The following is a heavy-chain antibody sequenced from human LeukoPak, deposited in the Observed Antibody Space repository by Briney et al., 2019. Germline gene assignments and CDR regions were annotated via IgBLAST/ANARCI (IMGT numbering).Heavy chain of an antibody. CDR2: ISGSGGST. Sequence: GGSLRLSCAASGFTFSSYAMSWVRQAPGKGLEWVSAISGSGGSTYYADSVKGRFTISRDNSKNNLYLQMNSLRVEDTAVYYCARDARIAVAVGDFWGQGTLVTVSS. J-gene: IGHJ4*02. CDR3: ARDARIAVAVGDF. D-gene: IGHD6-19*01. CDR1: GFTFSSYA. V-gene: IGHV3-23*01.